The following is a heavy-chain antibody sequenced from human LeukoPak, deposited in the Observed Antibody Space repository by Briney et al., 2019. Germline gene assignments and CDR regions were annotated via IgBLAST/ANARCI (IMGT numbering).Heavy chain of an antibody. Sequence: SVKVSCKASGGSFSSCAISWVRQAPGQGLEWMGRIIPILGIANYAQKFQGRVTITADKSTSTAYMELSSLRSEDTAVYYCARAPNYDSSGLPDYWGQGTLVTVSS. D-gene: IGHD3-22*01. J-gene: IGHJ4*02. V-gene: IGHV1-69*04. CDR1: GGSFSSCA. CDR3: ARAPNYDSSGLPDY. CDR2: IIPILGIA.